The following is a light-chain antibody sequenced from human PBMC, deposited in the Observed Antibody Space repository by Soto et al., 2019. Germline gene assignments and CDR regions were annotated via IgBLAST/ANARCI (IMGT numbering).Light chain of an antibody. CDR1: SSNIAAGYD. Sequence: QSVLTQPPSVSGAPGQRVTISCTGSSSNIAAGYDVHWYQQLPGTAPKLLIYCNSNRPSGVPDRFSGSKSGTSASLAITGLQAEDEADYYCQSYDSSLSGVVFGGGTKLTVL. J-gene: IGLJ2*01. V-gene: IGLV1-40*01. CDR2: CNS. CDR3: QSYDSSLSGVV.